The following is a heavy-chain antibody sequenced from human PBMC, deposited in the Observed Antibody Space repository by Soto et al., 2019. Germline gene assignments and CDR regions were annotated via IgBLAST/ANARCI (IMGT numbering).Heavy chain of an antibody. D-gene: IGHD1-26*01. CDR1: GFTFSSYD. J-gene: IGHJ4*02. Sequence: GGSLRLSCAASGFTFSSYDMYWVRQAPGKGLEWVAVISYDGSNKYYADSVKGRFTLSRDNSKNTLYLQMNSLRPGDTAVYYCAKGSYSGGYSDFDYWGQGTLVTVSS. CDR3: AKGSYSGGYSDFDY. CDR2: ISYDGSNK. V-gene: IGHV3-30*18.